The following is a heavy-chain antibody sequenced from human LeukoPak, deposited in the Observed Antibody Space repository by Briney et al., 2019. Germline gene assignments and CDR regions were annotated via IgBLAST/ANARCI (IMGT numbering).Heavy chain of an antibody. J-gene: IGHJ5*02. V-gene: IGHV4-39*07. CDR1: GGSISTSSYF. D-gene: IGHD3-22*01. Sequence: SETLSLTCSVSGGSISTSSYFWGWIRQPPGKGLEWIGSIFYGGNTYYNPSLKSRVTISVDTSKNQFSLKLSSVTAADTAVYYCARGGYYDDSGFQETKWFGPWGQGTLVSLSS. CDR2: IFYGGNT. CDR3: ARGGYYDDSGFQETKWFGP.